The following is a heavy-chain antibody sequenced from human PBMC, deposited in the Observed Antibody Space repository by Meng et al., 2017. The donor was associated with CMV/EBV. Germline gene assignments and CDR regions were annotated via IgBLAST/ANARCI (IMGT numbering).Heavy chain of an antibody. CDR1: GFTFSSYW. V-gene: IGHV3-74*01. D-gene: IGHD3-3*01. CDR2: INSDGSST. J-gene: IGHJ6*02. Sequence: GESLKISCAASGFTFSSYWMHWVRQAPGKGLVWVSRINSDGSSTSYADSGKGRFTISRDNAKNTLYLQMNSLRAEDTAVYYCARDSSISDFWSGYYVGGYYYYGMDVWGQGTTVTVSS. CDR3: ARDSSISDFWSGYYVGGYYYYGMDV.